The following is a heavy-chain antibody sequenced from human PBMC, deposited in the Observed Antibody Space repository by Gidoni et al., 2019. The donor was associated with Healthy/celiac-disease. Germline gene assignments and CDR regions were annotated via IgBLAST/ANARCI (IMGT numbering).Heavy chain of an antibody. CDR2: ISYDGSNK. CDR1: GFTFSSYG. D-gene: IGHD6-19*01. V-gene: IGHV3-30*18. Sequence: VQLVESGGGVVQPGRSLRLSCAASGFTFSSYGMHWVRQAPGKGLEWVAVISYDGSNKYYADSVKGRFTISRDNSKNTLYLQMNSLRAEDTAVYYCAKGRRIAVAGTPSDYWGQGTLVTVSS. J-gene: IGHJ4*02. CDR3: AKGRRIAVAGTPSDY.